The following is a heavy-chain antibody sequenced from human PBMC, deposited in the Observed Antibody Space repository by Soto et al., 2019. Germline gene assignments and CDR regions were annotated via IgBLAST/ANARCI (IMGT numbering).Heavy chain of an antibody. D-gene: IGHD6-13*01. CDR2: ISAYIGNA. J-gene: IGHJ1*01. CDR1: GYTFTSYD. CDR3: ARSSSWLLGFQH. Sequence: SVKVSCKASGYTFTSYDISWVRQAPVQGLEWMGWISAYIGNANYSQKLQGRVTMTTDTSTSTAYMELRSLRSDDTAVYYCARSSSWLLGFQHWGQGTLVIVSS. V-gene: IGHV1-18*04.